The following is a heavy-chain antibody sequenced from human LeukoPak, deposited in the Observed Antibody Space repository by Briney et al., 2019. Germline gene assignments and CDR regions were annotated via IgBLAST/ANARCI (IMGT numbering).Heavy chain of an antibody. Sequence: GGSLRLSCAASGFPFSDYWMDWVRQAPGKGVEWVANINQGGRIQYYADSVRGRFVISRNNAKNSLYLQMYSLRAEDTAIYFCSRSLDYLGQGALVTVSS. CDR3: SRSLDY. V-gene: IGHV3-7*01. CDR1: GFPFSDYW. CDR2: INQGGRIQ. J-gene: IGHJ4*02.